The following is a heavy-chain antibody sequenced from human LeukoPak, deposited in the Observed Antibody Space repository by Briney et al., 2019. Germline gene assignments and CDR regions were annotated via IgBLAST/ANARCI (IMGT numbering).Heavy chain of an antibody. V-gene: IGHV1-69*13. D-gene: IGHD2-2*01. CDR1: GGTLTSYA. Sequence: ASVKVSCKASGGTLTSYAISWVRQAPGQGLEWMGGIIPIFGTENYAQKFQGRVTITADESTSTAYMELSSLRSEETAVYYCASPGYCSSTSCYVGYYYYGMDVWGQGTTVTVSS. CDR3: ASPGYCSSTSCYVGYYYYGMDV. CDR2: IIPIFGTE. J-gene: IGHJ6*02.